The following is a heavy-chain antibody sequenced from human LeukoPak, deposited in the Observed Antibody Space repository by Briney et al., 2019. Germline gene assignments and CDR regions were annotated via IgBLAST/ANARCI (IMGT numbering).Heavy chain of an antibody. CDR1: GGSFSGYH. D-gene: IGHD1-26*01. CDR2: ITYSEDN. Sequence: TSGTLSPTGAVHGGSFSGYHWTWVRQSPVKGLEWIGEITYSEDNKYNPTLESRCTISIDASKNQFSLKLNSLTVADSAVYYCARGPLGWGHYYYMDVWGEGTTVIVSS. V-gene: IGHV4-34*01. CDR3: ARGPLGWGHYYYMDV. J-gene: IGHJ6*03.